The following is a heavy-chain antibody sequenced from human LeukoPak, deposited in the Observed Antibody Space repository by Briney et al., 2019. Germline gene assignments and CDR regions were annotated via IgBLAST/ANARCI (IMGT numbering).Heavy chain of an antibody. Sequence: ASVKVSCKASGYTFTSNYIHRVRQAPGQGLEWMGIINPSDDSTRYAQKFQGRVTMTRDTSTSPVYMELSRLRSEDTAVYYCARGVDILTGYDYWGQGTLVTVSS. CDR3: ARGVDILTGYDY. CDR1: GYTFTSNY. J-gene: IGHJ4*02. CDR2: INPSDDST. V-gene: IGHV1-46*01. D-gene: IGHD3-9*01.